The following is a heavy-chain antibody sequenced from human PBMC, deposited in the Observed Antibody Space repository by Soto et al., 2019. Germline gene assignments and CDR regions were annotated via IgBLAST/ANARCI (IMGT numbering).Heavy chain of an antibody. V-gene: IGHV4-59*08. J-gene: IGHJ5*01. CDR2: IFYSGST. CDR3: ARHDPLNWFDS. Sequence: SETLSLTCTVSGGSISSYSWSWIRQPPGKGLEWIGYIFYSGSTNSNPSLKSRVTISVDTSKNQFSLKLSSVTAADTAVYYCARHDPLNWFDSWGQGTLVTVSS. CDR1: GGSISSYS.